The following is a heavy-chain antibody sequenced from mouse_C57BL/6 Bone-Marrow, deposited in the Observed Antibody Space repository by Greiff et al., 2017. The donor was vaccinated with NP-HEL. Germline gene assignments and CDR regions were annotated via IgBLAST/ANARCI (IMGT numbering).Heavy chain of an antibody. Sequence: QVQLQQPGAELVKPGASVKLSCKASGYTFTSYWMHWVKQRPGQGLEWIGMIHPNSGSTNYNEKFKSKATLTVDKSSSTAYMQLSSLTSEDSAVYYCAIYGSSSCWYFDVWGKGTTVTVSS. CDR2: IHPNSGST. J-gene: IGHJ1*03. CDR1: GYTFTSYW. V-gene: IGHV1-64*01. CDR3: AIYGSSSCWYFDV. D-gene: IGHD1-1*01.